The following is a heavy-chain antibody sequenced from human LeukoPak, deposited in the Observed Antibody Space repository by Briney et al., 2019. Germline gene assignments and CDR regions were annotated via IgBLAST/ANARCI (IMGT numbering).Heavy chain of an antibody. J-gene: IGHJ4*02. CDR3: ARPLGYCSSTSCSPLRY. CDR2: INHSGST. D-gene: IGHD2-2*01. Sequence: SETLSLTCAVYGGPFSGYYWSWIRQPPGKGLEWIGEINHSGSTNYNPSLKSRVTISVDTSKNQFSLKLSSVTAADTAVYYCARPLGYCSSTSCSPLRYWGQGTLVTVSS. V-gene: IGHV4-34*01. CDR1: GGPFSGYY.